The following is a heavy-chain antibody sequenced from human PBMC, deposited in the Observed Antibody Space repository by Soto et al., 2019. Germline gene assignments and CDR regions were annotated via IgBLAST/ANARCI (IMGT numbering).Heavy chain of an antibody. V-gene: IGHV4-61*01. Sequence: SETLSLTCTVSGGAVSSGSYYWSWIRQPPGKGLEWIGYVHYSGSTNYSPSLKSRVTISVDTSKNQFSLKLNSVTAADTAVYYCARDRYRYSGGSYYYYGMDVWGQGTTVTVSS. CDR3: ARDRYRYSGGSYYYYGMDV. CDR2: VHYSGST. J-gene: IGHJ6*02. CDR1: GGAVSSGSYY. D-gene: IGHD1-26*01.